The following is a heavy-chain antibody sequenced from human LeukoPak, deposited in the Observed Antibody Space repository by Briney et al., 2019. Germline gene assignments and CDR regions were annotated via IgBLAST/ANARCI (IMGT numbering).Heavy chain of an antibody. CDR1: AFTISSSG. D-gene: IGHD2-2*01. V-gene: IGHV3-48*01. CDR3: ARDSRSHCISTACYGPSFDY. CDR2: ISSSGTII. Sequence: PGGSLRLSCAASAFTISSSGMSWVRQTSGKVLEWISYISSSGTIIYYADSVKGRFTISRDSAKNSLFLQMNSLRAKDTAMYCCARDSRSHCISTACYGPSFDYWGEGTLGTVSP. J-gene: IGHJ4*02.